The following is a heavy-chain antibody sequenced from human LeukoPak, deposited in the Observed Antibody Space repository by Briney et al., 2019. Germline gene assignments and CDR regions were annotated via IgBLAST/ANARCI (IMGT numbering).Heavy chain of an antibody. J-gene: IGHJ4*02. CDR3: ARESCYGSGSLDY. Sequence: GGSLRLSCAASGFTFSSYAMHWVRQAPGKGLEWVAVVSYDGSNKYYADSVKGRFTISRDNSKNTLYLQMNSLRAEDTAVYYCARESCYGSGSLDYWGQGTLVTVSS. V-gene: IGHV3-30-3*01. CDR1: GFTFSSYA. D-gene: IGHD3-10*01. CDR2: VSYDGSNK.